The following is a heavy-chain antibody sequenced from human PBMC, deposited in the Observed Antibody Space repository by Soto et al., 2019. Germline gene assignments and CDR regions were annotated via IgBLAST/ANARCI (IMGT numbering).Heavy chain of an antibody. J-gene: IGHJ3*02. CDR3: ARGVTMVRGVIRIAFDI. Sequence: QVQLQESGPGLVKPSQTLSLTCTVSGGSISSGGYYWSWIRQHPVKGLEWIGYIDSSGSTYYNPSLKSRVTMSVDTSKNQFSLELSSVTAADTAVYYCARGVTMVRGVIRIAFDIWGQGTMVTVSS. V-gene: IGHV4-31*03. D-gene: IGHD3-10*01. CDR2: IDSSGST. CDR1: GGSISSGGYY.